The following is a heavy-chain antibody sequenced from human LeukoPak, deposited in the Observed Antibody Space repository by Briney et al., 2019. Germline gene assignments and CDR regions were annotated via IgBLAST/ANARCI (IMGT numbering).Heavy chain of an antibody. J-gene: IGHJ4*02. V-gene: IGHV5-51*01. D-gene: IGHD3-3*01. CDR3: ARHPGVTIFGVVDNYFED. CDR1: GYSFTSYW. Sequence: GESLKISFKGSGYSFTSYWIGWVRQEPGKGLEWMGIIYPGDSDTRYSPSFQGQVTISADKSISTAYLQWSILKASDTAMYYCARHPGVTIFGVVDNYFEDWGQGTLVTVSS. CDR2: IYPGDSDT.